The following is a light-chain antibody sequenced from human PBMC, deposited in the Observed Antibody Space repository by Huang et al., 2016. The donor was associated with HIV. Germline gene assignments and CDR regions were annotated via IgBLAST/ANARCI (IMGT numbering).Light chain of an antibody. CDR1: QSISGY. CDR3: QQSYNTPLT. Sequence: DIQMTQSPSSLSASVGDRVTITCRSSQSISGYLNWYQQKPGKAPKLLIYAASSLQSGVPSRCSGSGSGTDFTLTISSLQPEDFATYYCQQSYNTPLTFGGGTKVEIK. J-gene: IGKJ4*01. V-gene: IGKV1-39*01. CDR2: AAS.